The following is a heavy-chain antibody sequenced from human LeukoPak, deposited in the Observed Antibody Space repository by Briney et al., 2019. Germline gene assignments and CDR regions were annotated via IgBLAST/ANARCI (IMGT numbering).Heavy chain of an antibody. CDR2: IKQDGSEK. CDR1: GFTFSSYW. V-gene: IGHV3-7*01. Sequence: GGSLRLSCAASGFTFSSYWMSWVRQAPGKGLEWVANIKQDGSEKYYVDSVKGRFTISRDNAKNSLYLQMNSLRAEDTAVYYSARDHLSTGWYPYYFDYWGQGTLVTVSS. CDR3: ARDHLSTGWYPYYFDY. D-gene: IGHD6-19*01. J-gene: IGHJ4*02.